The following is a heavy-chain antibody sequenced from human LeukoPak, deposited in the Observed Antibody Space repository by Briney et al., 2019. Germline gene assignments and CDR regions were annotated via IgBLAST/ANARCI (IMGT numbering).Heavy chain of an antibody. CDR2: VTGGGDTT. J-gene: IGHJ4*02. CDR1: GFTFNNYA. CDR3: AKGGAVDGTLKFDY. V-gene: IGHV3-23*01. Sequence: GGSLRLSCTATGFTFNNYALSWVRQAPRKGLEWVSTVTGGGDTTHYADAVRGRFTITRDNSQNTLYLRMNSLRVEDTAMYFCAKGGAVDGTLKFDYWGQGTLVTVSS. D-gene: IGHD1-1*01.